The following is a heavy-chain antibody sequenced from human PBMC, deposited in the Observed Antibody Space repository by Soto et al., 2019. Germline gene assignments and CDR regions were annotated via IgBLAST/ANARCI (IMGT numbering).Heavy chain of an antibody. Sequence: GGSLRLSCAASGFTFSNYWMHWVRQAPGKGLVWVSRINSDGSSTTYADSVKGRFAISRDNAKNTLYLEMNSLRAGDTAVYYCARRGAGFDIWGQGTMVTVSS. CDR2: INSDGSST. CDR3: ARRGAGFDI. D-gene: IGHD6-19*01. J-gene: IGHJ3*02. CDR1: GFTFSNYW. V-gene: IGHV3-74*01.